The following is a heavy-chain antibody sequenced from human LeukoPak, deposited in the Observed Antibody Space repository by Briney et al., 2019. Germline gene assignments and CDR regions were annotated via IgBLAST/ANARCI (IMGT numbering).Heavy chain of an antibody. J-gene: IGHJ4*02. Sequence: GGSLRLSCAASGFTFSDYYMSWIRQAPGKGLEGVSYISSSGSTIYYANSVKGRFTISRDNAKNSPYLQMNSLRAEDTAVYYCAASGYSYGYGNYFDYWGQGTLVTVSS. CDR3: AASGYSYGYGNYFDY. CDR2: ISSSGSTI. D-gene: IGHD5-18*01. V-gene: IGHV3-11*04. CDR1: GFTFSDYY.